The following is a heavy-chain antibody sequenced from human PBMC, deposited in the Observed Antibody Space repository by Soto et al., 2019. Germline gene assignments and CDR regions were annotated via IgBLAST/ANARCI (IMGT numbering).Heavy chain of an antibody. CDR2: IWYDGSNK. CDR3: ARDGNSGTAFYYFDY. J-gene: IGHJ4*02. CDR1: GFTFSSYE. Sequence: VQLVESGGGLVQPGGSLRLSCAASGFTFSSYEMNWVRQAPGKGLEWVAVIWYDGSNKYYADSVKGRFTISRDNSKNTLYLQMNSLRAEDTAVYYCARDGNSGTAFYYFDYWGQGTLVTVSS. V-gene: IGHV3-33*08. D-gene: IGHD1-1*01.